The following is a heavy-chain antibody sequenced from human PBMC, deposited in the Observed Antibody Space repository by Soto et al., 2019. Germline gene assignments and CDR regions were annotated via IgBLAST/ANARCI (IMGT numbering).Heavy chain of an antibody. J-gene: IGHJ4*02. CDR2: GYHGGNT. D-gene: IGHD5-18*01. CDR1: GGSISSNSYY. Sequence: QLQLQESGPGLVKPSETQSLTCTVSGGSISSNSYYWAWIRQPPGKGLEWIGSGYHGGNTYYNPSHKCRVTISVDTSTNQFSLKLNSVTAADTAVYYCVRHLSGYGYLYFEYWGQGILVTVSS. V-gene: IGHV4-39*01. CDR3: VRHLSGYGYLYFEY.